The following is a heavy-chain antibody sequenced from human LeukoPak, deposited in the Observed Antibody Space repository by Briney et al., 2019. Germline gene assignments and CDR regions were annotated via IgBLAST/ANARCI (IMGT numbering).Heavy chain of an antibody. Sequence: GSLRLSCAASGFTFSSYWMSWVRQAPGKGLEWVANIKQDGSEKYYVDSVKGRFTISRDNAKNSLYLQMNSLRVEDTAVYYCAREVGWFGVYYLDYWGQGTLVTVSS. CDR1: GFTFSSYW. CDR2: IKQDGSEK. J-gene: IGHJ4*02. CDR3: AREVGWFGVYYLDY. V-gene: IGHV3-7*01. D-gene: IGHD3-10*01.